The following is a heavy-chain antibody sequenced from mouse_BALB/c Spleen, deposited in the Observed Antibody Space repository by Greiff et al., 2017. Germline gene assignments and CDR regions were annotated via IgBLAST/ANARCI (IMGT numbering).Heavy chain of an antibody. CDR3: ARSVYDGYLDY. Sequence: EVQLVESGAELVRPGASVKISCKTFGYTFTNHHINWVKQRPGQGLDWIGYINPYNDYTTYNQKFKGKATLTVDKSSSTAYMEVSSLTSEDSAVYYCARSVYDGYLDYWGQGTTLTGSS. J-gene: IGHJ2*01. CDR2: INPYNDYT. CDR1: GYTFTNHH. D-gene: IGHD2-3*01. V-gene: IGHV1S45*01.